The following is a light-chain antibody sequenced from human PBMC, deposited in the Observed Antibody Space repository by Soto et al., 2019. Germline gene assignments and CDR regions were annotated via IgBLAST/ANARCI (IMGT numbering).Light chain of an antibody. CDR1: QSISTY. V-gene: IGKV1-39*01. J-gene: IGKJ5*01. CDR3: QQNFSIPIT. Sequence: IQITQSPSSLSASVLDIFTITCRASQSISTYLNWYHQKPGKAPDLLIYSASSLKSGVPSRFSGSGAGTHFTLTITGLQPADFATYYCQQNFSIPITFGQGTRLEIK. CDR2: SAS.